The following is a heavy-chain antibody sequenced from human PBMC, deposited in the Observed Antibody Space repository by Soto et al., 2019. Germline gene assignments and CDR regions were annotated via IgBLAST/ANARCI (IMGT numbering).Heavy chain of an antibody. CDR1: GYTFTSYG. CDR2: ISAYNGNT. J-gene: IGHJ6*02. Sequence: ASVKVSCKASGYTFTSYGISWVRQAPGQGLEWMGWISAYNGNTNYAQKLQGRVTMTTDTSTSTAYMELRSLRSDDTAVYYCAIVNSNYYYYGMDVWGQGNTVTVSS. CDR3: AIVNSNYYYYGMDV. D-gene: IGHD4-4*01. V-gene: IGHV1-18*01.